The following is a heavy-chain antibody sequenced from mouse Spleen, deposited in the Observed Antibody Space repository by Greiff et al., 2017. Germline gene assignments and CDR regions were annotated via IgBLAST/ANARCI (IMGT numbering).Heavy chain of an antibody. CDR2: IYPRDGST. CDR3: ARGVIYYDYDGGFAY. D-gene: IGHD2-4*01. Sequence: LQESGPELVKPGASVKLSCKASGYTFTSYDINWVKQRPGQGLEWIGWIYPRDGSTKYNEKFKGKATLTVDTSSSTAYMELHSLTSEDSAVYFCARGVIYYDYDGGFAYWGQGTLVTVSA. J-gene: IGHJ3*01. V-gene: IGHV1-85*01. CDR1: GYTFTSYD.